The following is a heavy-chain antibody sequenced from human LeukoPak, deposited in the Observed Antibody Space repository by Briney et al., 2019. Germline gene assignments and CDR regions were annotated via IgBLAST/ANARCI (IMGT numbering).Heavy chain of an antibody. J-gene: IGHJ6*03. V-gene: IGHV1-69*05. D-gene: IGHD2-2*01. CDR1: GGTFSSYA. Sequence: SVNVSCKASGGTFSSYAISWVRPAPGQELEWMGGSIPIFGTANYAQKCQGRVTITTDESTSTAYMELSSLRSEDTAVYYCARDQPRDCSSTSCSPYYYYYYMDVWGKGTTVTVSS. CDR2: SIPIFGTA. CDR3: ARDQPRDCSSTSCSPYYYYYYMDV.